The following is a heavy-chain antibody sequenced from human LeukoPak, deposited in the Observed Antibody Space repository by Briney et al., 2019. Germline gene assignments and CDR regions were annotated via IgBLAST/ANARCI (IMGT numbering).Heavy chain of an antibody. CDR1: GGSISSSSYY. D-gene: IGHD1-26*01. J-gene: IGHJ4*02. Sequence: RSSETLSLTCTVSGGSISSSSYYWGWIRQPPGKGLEWIGSIYYSGSTYYNPSLKSRVTISVDTSKNQFSLKLSSVTAADTAVYYCARLIVGATIDYWGQGTLVTVSS. CDR2: IYYSGST. V-gene: IGHV4-39*07. CDR3: ARLIVGATIDY.